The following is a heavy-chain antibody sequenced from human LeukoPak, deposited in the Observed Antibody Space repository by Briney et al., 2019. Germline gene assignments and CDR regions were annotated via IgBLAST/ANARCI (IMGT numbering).Heavy chain of an antibody. D-gene: IGHD2-15*01. Sequence: GGSLRLSCAASGFTFSDYNMNWVRQAPGKGLEWVSYISGSTTDIYYADSVKGRFTISRDNSKNTLYLQMDSLRPEDTAVYYCTKGGGVHSHSDWGQGTLVTVSS. CDR3: TKGGGVHSHSD. CDR1: GFTFSDYN. CDR2: ISGSTTDI. J-gene: IGHJ4*02. V-gene: IGHV3-21*01.